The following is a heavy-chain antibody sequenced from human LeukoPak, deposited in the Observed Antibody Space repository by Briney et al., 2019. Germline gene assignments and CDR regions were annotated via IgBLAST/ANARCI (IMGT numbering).Heavy chain of an antibody. J-gene: IGHJ4*02. Sequence: PGGSLRLSCAASGLTFSYAWMSWVRQAPGKGLEWVGRIKSKTDGGTIDYAAPVKGRFTISRDDSKNTLYLQMNNLETEDTAVYFCTTGPVAGTNYWGQGTLVTVPS. V-gene: IGHV3-15*01. CDR2: IKSKTDGGTI. CDR3: TTGPVAGTNY. D-gene: IGHD6-19*01. CDR1: GLTFSYAW.